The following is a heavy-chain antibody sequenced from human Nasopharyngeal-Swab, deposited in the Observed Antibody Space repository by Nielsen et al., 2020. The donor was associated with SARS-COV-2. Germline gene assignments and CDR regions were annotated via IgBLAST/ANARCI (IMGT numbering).Heavy chain of an antibody. Sequence: WVRQAPGQGLEWMGRINPNSGGTNYAQKFQGRVTMTRDKSISTAYLQWSSLKASDTAMYYCARHKNDFWSGYYSDVWGQGTSVTVSS. V-gene: IGHV1-2*06. D-gene: IGHD3-3*01. CDR3: ARHKNDFWSGYYSDV. J-gene: IGHJ6*02. CDR2: INPNSGGT.